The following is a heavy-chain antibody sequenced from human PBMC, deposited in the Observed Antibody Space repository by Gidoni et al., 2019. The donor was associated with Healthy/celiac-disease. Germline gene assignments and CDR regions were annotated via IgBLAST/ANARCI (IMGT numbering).Heavy chain of an antibody. CDR1: GYTFTGHY. Sequence: QVQLVQSGAEVKKPGASVKVSCKASGYTFTGHYMHWVRQAPGQGLEWVGWINPNSGGTNYAQKFQGWVTMTRDTSISTAYMGLSRLRSDDTAVYYCARDGGAGLTGYYYYYMDVWGKGTTVTVSS. CDR2: INPNSGGT. V-gene: IGHV1-2*04. J-gene: IGHJ6*03. D-gene: IGHD2-21*01. CDR3: ARDGGAGLTGYYYYYMDV.